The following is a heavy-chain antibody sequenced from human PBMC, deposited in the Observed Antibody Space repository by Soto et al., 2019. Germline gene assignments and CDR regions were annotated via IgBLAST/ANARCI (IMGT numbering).Heavy chain of an antibody. CDR3: VKEKDSSRAKGGGMDV. D-gene: IGHD6-19*01. J-gene: IGHJ6*02. CDR1: GFTFTNYG. CDR2: IIGSGVST. V-gene: IGHV3-23*01. Sequence: EVHLLESGGGFVQPGGSLRLSCAASGFTFTNYGMHWVRQAPGKGLEWVSRIIGSGVSTHYADSVKGRFTISRDNARNTEYLQMSRLTAEDTAVYYCVKEKDSSRAKGGGMDVWGQGTTVTVSS.